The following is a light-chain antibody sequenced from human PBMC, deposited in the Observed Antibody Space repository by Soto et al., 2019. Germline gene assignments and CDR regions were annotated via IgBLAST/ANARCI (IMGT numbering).Light chain of an antibody. CDR3: HQANSCPIT. Sequence: DIQMPKSPSSVSASVGDRVTSTCRASQGFSSWLAWYQQKSWQAPKLQIYAASSLQSGVPSRFNGSGSGTDFALTISSMQPEDFATYYCHQANSCPITFGGGTKVEIK. J-gene: IGKJ4*01. CDR2: AAS. CDR1: QGFSSW. V-gene: IGKV1-12*01.